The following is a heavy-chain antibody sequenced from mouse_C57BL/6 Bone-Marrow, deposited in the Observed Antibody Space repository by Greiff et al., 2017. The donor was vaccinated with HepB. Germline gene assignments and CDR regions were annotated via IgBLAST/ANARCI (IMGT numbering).Heavy chain of an antibody. CDR1: GFTFSDAW. Sequence: EVKLVESGGGLVQPGGSMKLSCAASGFTFSDAWMDWVRQSPEKGLEWVAEIRNKANNHATYYAESVKGRFTISRDDSKSSVYLQMNSLRAEDTGIYYCTPRLFYGSSHWYFDVWGTGTTVTVSS. J-gene: IGHJ1*03. D-gene: IGHD1-1*01. CDR2: IRNKANNHAT. CDR3: TPRLFYGSSHWYFDV. V-gene: IGHV6-6*01.